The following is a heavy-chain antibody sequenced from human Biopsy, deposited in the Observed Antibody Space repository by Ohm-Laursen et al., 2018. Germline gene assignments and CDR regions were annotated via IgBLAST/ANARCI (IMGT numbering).Heavy chain of an antibody. D-gene: IGHD3-3*01. CDR1: GGSISSRNHY. Sequence: SGTLSLTCSVSGGSISSRNHYWGWLRQPPGKGLEWIGPVYYSGSTFYNSSLESRVTVSVDTSKNQFHLRLTSTSASDTAVYYCARHSLDDFWSGAHYYFDYWGLGTLVTVSS. V-gene: IGHV4-39*01. J-gene: IGHJ4*02. CDR2: VYYSGST. CDR3: ARHSLDDFWSGAHYYFDY.